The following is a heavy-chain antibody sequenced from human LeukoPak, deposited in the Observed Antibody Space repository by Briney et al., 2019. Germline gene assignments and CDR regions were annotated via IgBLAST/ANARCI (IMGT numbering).Heavy chain of an antibody. CDR1: GFSFGGRA. D-gene: IGHD5-18*01. V-gene: IGHV3-49*04. CDR2: IRSNAYGGTR. J-gene: IGHJ6*02. Sequence: PGGSLRLSCTASGFSFGGRAMSWGRKGPGKGLELVCFIRSNAYGGTREYAASVNGRFTILRADSKSIAYLQMNSLKTEDTGVYYCTRGPIQLWTYNAIYGWGQATTVTVCS. CDR3: TRGPIQLWTYNAIYG.